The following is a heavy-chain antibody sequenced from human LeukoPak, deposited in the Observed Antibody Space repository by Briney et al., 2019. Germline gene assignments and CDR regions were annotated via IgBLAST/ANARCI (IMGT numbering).Heavy chain of an antibody. V-gene: IGHV4-61*02. J-gene: IGHJ4*02. Sequence: SQTLSLTCTVSGGSISSGSYYWSWIRQPAGKGLEWIGRIYTCGSTNYNPSLKSRVTISVDTSKNQFSLKLSSVTAADTAVYYCARDQGPAAISFDYWGQGTLVTVSS. CDR3: ARDQGPAAISFDY. CDR1: GGSISSGSYY. D-gene: IGHD2-2*02. CDR2: IYTCGST.